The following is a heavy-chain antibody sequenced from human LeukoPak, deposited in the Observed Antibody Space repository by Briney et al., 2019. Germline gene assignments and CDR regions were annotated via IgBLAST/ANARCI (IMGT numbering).Heavy chain of an antibody. V-gene: IGHV1-2*02. Sequence: ASVKVSCKASGYTFTGYYMHWVRQAPGQGLEWMGWINPNSGGTNYAQKFQGRVTMTRDTSISTAYMELSRLRSDGTAVYYCARVGIFGVVISVPYFDYWGQGTLVTVSS. CDR2: INPNSGGT. CDR3: ARVGIFGVVISVPYFDY. CDR1: GYTFTGYY. J-gene: IGHJ4*02. D-gene: IGHD3-3*01.